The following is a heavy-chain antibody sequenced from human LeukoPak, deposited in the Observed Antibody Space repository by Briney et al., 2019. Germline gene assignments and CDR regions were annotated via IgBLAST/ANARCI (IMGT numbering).Heavy chain of an antibody. CDR3: TTDRGWYYFDY. CDR1: GFTFSNAW. D-gene: IGHD6-19*01. J-gene: IGHJ4*02. V-gene: IGHV3-15*01. Sequence: PGGSLRLSCAASGFTFSNAWMSWVRQAPEKGLELVGRIKSETDGETTDYAAPVKGRFTISRDDSKNTLYLQMSSLKTEDTAVYYCTTDRGWYYFDYWGQGTLVTVSS. CDR2: IKSETDGETT.